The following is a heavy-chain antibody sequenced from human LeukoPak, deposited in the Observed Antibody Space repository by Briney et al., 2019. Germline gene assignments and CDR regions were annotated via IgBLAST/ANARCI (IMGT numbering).Heavy chain of an antibody. D-gene: IGHD3-22*01. CDR3: ARLKTYYYDSSGYPDY. Sequence: ASVRVSCKASGYTFTSYGISWVRQAPGQGLEWMGWISAYNGNTNYAQKLQGRVTMTTDTSTSTAYMELRSLRSDDTAVYYRARLKTYYYDSSGYPDYWGQGTLVTVSS. CDR1: GYTFTSYG. V-gene: IGHV1-18*01. CDR2: ISAYNGNT. J-gene: IGHJ4*02.